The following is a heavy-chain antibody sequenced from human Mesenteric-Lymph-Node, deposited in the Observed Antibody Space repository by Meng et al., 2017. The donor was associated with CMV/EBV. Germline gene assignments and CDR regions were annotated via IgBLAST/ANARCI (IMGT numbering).Heavy chain of an antibody. V-gene: IGHV3-20*04. D-gene: IGHD4-11*01. CDR1: GFTFSSYA. Sequence: GESLKISCAASGFTFSSYAMSWVRQAPGKGLEWVSGINWNGGSTGYGDSVKGRFTISRDNAKNSLYLQMNNLRAEDTALYYCVRDSGVQFSYFDYWGQGTLVTVSS. J-gene: IGHJ4*02. CDR2: INWNGGST. CDR3: VRDSGVQFSYFDY.